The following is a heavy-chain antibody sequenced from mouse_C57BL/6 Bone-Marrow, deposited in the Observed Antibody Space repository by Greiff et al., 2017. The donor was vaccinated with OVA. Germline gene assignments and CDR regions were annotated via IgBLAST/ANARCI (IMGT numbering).Heavy chain of an antibody. CDR2: IHPNSGST. V-gene: IGHV1-64*01. CDR1: GYTFTSYW. D-gene: IGHD1-1*01. CDR3: ARGPVYYGSPLYYFDY. Sequence: QVQLKQPGAELVKPGASVKLSCKASGYTFTSYWMHWVKQRPGQGLEWIGMIHPNSGSTNYNEKFKSKATLTVDKSSSTAYMQLSSLTSEDSAVYYCARGPVYYGSPLYYFDYWGQGTTLTVSS. J-gene: IGHJ2*01.